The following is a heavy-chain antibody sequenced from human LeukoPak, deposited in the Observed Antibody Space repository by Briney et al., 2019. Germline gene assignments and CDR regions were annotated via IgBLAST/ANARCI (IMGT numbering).Heavy chain of an antibody. D-gene: IGHD3/OR15-3a*01. CDR2: IGGTVVPT. V-gene: IGHV3-23*01. Sequence: GGSLRLSCAASGITFSTSVMSWVRQAPGKGLEWVSTIGGTVVPTYYADSVKGRFTISRDTSKNTLYLQMSSLRAEDTAVYYCAIAGTGYYFYFHSWGQGTLVTVSS. CDR1: GITFSTSV. J-gene: IGHJ4*02. CDR3: AIAGTGYYFYFHS.